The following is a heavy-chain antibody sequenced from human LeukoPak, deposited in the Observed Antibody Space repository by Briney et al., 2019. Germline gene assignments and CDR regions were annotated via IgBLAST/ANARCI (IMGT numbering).Heavy chain of an antibody. J-gene: IGHJ4*02. CDR2: INPNSGGT. CDR3: AARGYRYADPIDY. Sequence: GASVKVSCKASGYTFTGYYMHWVRQAPGQGLEWMGRINPNSGGTNYAQKFQGRDTMTRDTSISTAYMELSRLRSDDTAVYYCAARGYRYADPIDYWGQGTLVTVSS. CDR1: GYTFTGYY. D-gene: IGHD5-18*01. V-gene: IGHV1-2*06.